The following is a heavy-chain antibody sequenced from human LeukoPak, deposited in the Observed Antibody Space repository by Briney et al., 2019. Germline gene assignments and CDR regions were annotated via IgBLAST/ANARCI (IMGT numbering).Heavy chain of an antibody. V-gene: IGHV1-69*04. Sequence: SVKVSCKASGGTFSSYAISWVRQAPGQGLEWMGRIIPILGIANYAQKFQGRVTITADKSTSTAYMELSSLRSEDTAVYYCARQKVGPHGMDVWGQGTTVTVSS. J-gene: IGHJ6*02. CDR2: IIPILGIA. CDR3: ARQKVGPHGMDV. CDR1: GGTFSSYA. D-gene: IGHD3-10*01.